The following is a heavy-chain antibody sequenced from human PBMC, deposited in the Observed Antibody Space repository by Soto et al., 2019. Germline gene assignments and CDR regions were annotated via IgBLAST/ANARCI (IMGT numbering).Heavy chain of an antibody. D-gene: IGHD3-9*01. Sequence: PGGSLRLSCAASGFTFSNAWMSWVRQAPGKGLEWVGRIKSKTDGGTTDYAAPVKGRFTISRDDSKNTLYLQMNSLKTEDTAVYYCTTTPLGIRLHYDILTGYYKPSTDYWGQGTLVTVSS. J-gene: IGHJ4*02. V-gene: IGHV3-15*01. CDR1: GFTFSNAW. CDR3: TTTPLGIRLHYDILTGYYKPSTDY. CDR2: IKSKTDGGTT.